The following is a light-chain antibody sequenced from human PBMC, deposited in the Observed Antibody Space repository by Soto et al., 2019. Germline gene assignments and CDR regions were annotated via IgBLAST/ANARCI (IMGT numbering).Light chain of an antibody. Sequence: QSALTQPASVSGSPGQSITITCTGSASNIGGYNLVSWYQHHAGKAPKVIIYEGVKRPSGVSNRFSGFKSGTTASLTISGLQAEDEADYYCCSYVGATTYVFGRGTKVTVL. CDR1: ASNIGGYNL. CDR3: CSYVGATTYV. CDR2: EGV. V-gene: IGLV2-23*01. J-gene: IGLJ1*01.